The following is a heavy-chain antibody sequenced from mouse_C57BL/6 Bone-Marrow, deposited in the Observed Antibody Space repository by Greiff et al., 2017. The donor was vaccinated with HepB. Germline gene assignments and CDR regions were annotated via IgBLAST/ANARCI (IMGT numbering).Heavy chain of an antibody. CDR3: ARPTTVVAHWYFDV. Sequence: QVQLQQPGPELVKPGASVKISCKASGYAFSSSWMNWVKQRPGKGLEWIGRIYPGDGDTNYNGKFKGKATLTADKSSSTAYMQLSSLTSEDSAVYFCARPTTVVAHWYFDVWGTGTTVTVSS. V-gene: IGHV1-82*01. CDR2: IYPGDGDT. CDR1: GYAFSSSW. J-gene: IGHJ1*03. D-gene: IGHD1-1*01.